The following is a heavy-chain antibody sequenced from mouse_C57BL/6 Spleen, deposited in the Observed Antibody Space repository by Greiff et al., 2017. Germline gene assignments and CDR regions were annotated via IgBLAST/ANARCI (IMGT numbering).Heavy chain of an antibody. J-gene: IGHJ4*01. Sequence: EVKLVESGGGLVQSGRSLRLSCATSGFTFSDFYMEWVRQAPGKGLEWIAASRNKANDYTTEYSASVKGRFIVSRDTSQSILYLQMNALRAEDTAIYYWARDLYDGDYVAMAMDYWGQGTSVTVSS. CDR3: ARDLYDGDYVAMAMDY. D-gene: IGHD2-3*01. CDR2: SRNKANDYTT. V-gene: IGHV7-1*01. CDR1: GFTFSDFY.